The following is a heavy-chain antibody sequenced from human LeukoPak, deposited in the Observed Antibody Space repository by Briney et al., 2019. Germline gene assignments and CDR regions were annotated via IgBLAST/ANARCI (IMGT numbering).Heavy chain of an antibody. D-gene: IGHD2-21*02. V-gene: IGHV4-59*01. CDR2: VYDRGGT. Sequence: KTSETLSLTCTVSGDFISRYYWSWIRQFPGKGLEWIGYVYDRGGTNYNPSLKSRAIISADTSKNQFSLKVTSVTAADTAVYYCARASDSGDWHLGYWGQGTLVTVSS. J-gene: IGHJ4*02. CDR1: GDFISRYY. CDR3: ARASDSGDWHLGY.